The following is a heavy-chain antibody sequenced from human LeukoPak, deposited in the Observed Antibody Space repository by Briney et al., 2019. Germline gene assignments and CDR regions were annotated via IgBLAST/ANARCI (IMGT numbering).Heavy chain of an antibody. V-gene: IGHV3-64*01. J-gene: IGHJ3*02. CDR3: ARVDDSSERDAFEI. D-gene: IGHD3-22*01. CDR1: GFVFSTYA. Sequence: GGSLRLSCAASGFVFSTYAMHWVRQAPGKGLEYVSGISGNGGYTDYANSVKGRFTISRDNFKNTLYLQMGSLRAEDMAVYYCARVDDSSERDAFEIWGQGTMVTVSS. CDR2: ISGNGGYT.